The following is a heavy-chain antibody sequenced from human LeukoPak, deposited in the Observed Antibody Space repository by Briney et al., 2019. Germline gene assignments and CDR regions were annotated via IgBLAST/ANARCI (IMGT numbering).Heavy chain of an antibody. CDR1: GGSISSYY. CDR2: IYYSGGT. CDR3: ARDFSSSGWWDFDY. Sequence: PSETLSLTCTVSGGSISSYYWSWIRQPPGKGLEWIGYIYYSGGTNYNPSLKSRVTISVDTSKNQFSLKLSSVTAADTAVYYCARDFSSSGWWDFDYWGQGTLVTVSS. V-gene: IGHV4-59*01. J-gene: IGHJ4*02. D-gene: IGHD6-19*01.